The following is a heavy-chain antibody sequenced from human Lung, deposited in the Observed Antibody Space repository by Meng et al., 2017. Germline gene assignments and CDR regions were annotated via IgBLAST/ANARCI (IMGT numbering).Heavy chain of an antibody. CDR2: IYHSGST. J-gene: IGHJ4*02. CDR3: TKNDFYCLGY. D-gene: IGHD2-21*01. CDR1: GGSISSDNW. V-gene: IGHV4-4*02. Sequence: VQRQESGPGLVKPSGTLSLTCAVSGGSISSDNWWSWVRQPPGKGLEWIGEIYHSGSTIYNPSLKSRITISVDKPKNQFSLTLSSVTAADTAVYYCTKNDFYCLGYWGQGTLVTVSS.